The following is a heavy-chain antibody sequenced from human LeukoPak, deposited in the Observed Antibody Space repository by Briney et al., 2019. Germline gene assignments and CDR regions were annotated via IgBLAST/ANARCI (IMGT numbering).Heavy chain of an antibody. CDR3: ARQQPRYSSGWAFDY. D-gene: IGHD6-19*01. J-gene: IGHJ4*02. CDR1: GGSLSGYY. Sequence: SETLSLTCAVSGGSLSGYYWTWIRQPPGKGLEWIGEINHSGSTNYNPSLKSRVTISVDTSRKQFFLRLSSVTAADTAMYYCARQQPRYSSGWAFDYWGQGTLVTVSS. CDR2: INHSGST. V-gene: IGHV4-34*01.